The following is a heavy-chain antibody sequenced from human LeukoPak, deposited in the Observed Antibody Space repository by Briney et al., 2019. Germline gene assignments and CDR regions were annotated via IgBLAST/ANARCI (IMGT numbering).Heavy chain of an antibody. CDR2: INPNSGGT. Sequence: ASVKVSCKASGYTFTGYYMHWVRQAPGRGLEWMGWINPNSGGTNYAQKFQGRVTMTRDTSISTAYMELSRLRSDDTAVYYCARVRGAYGGYEYYFDYWGQGTLVTVSS. V-gene: IGHV1-2*02. CDR3: ARVRGAYGGYEYYFDY. D-gene: IGHD5-12*01. CDR1: GYTFTGYY. J-gene: IGHJ4*02.